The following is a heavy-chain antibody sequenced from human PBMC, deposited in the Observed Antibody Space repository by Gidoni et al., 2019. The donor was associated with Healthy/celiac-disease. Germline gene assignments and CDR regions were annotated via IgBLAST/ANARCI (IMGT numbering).Heavy chain of an antibody. CDR1: GGYISSYY. CDR3: ASFSRITHGYFDY. J-gene: IGHJ4*02. V-gene: IGHV4-59*01. CDR2: IYYSGGT. D-gene: IGHD3-10*01. Sequence: QVQLQESGPGLVKPSEPLSLTRSVSGGYISSYYCSWLRQPPGKGLEWIGYIYYSGGTNYNPSLKSRVTISVDTSKNQFSLKLSSVTAADTAVYYCASFSRITHGYFDYWGQGTLVTVSS.